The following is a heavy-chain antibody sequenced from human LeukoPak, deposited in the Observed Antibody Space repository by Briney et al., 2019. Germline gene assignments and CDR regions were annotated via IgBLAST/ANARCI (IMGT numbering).Heavy chain of an antibody. Sequence: SETLSLTCTVSGGSISSYYWSWIRQPPGKGLEWIGYIYYSESTNYNPSLKSRVTISVDTSKNQFSLKLSSVTAADTAVYYCARENIVAGFDYWGQGTLVTVSS. CDR3: ARENIVAGFDY. CDR1: GGSISSYY. D-gene: IGHD5-12*01. CDR2: IYYSEST. J-gene: IGHJ4*02. V-gene: IGHV4-59*01.